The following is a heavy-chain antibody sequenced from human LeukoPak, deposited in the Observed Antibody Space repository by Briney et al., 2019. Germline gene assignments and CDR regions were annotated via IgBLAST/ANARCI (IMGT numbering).Heavy chain of an antibody. D-gene: IGHD6-13*01. V-gene: IGHV4-59*01. CDR3: AREGYSSSWYAYGMDV. Sequence: SETLSLTCTVSGGSISSYYWRWIRQPPGKGLEWIGYIYYSGYTNYNPSLRSRVTISVDTSKNQFSLKLSSVTAADTAVYYCAREGYSSSWYAYGMDVWGKGTTVTVSS. CDR1: GGSISSYY. CDR2: IYYSGYT. J-gene: IGHJ6*04.